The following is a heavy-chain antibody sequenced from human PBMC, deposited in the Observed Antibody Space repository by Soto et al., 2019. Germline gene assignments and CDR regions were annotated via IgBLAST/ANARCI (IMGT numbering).Heavy chain of an antibody. Sequence: GESLKISCKGSGYTFTSYWIAWVRQMPGKGLEWMGIIYPGDSDTTYSPSFQGQVTISADKSPSTASLQWSSLRASDTAMYYCARQYCSGGSCYHPDYWGQGTLVTVSS. J-gene: IGHJ4*02. V-gene: IGHV5-51*01. CDR1: GYTFTSYW. CDR3: ARQYCSGGSCYHPDY. D-gene: IGHD2-15*01. CDR2: IYPGDSDT.